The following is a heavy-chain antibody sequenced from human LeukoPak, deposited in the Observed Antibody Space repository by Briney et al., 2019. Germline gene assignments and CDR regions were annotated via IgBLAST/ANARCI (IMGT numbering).Heavy chain of an antibody. D-gene: IGHD3-22*01. CDR1: RFSFSTYS. CDR2: ISIGSSTI. CDR3: ARGGYDNSGYYFDY. Sequence: GGSLRLSCAASRFSFSTYSMNWVRQAAGKGLEWVSYISIGSSTIYYANSVRGRFTISRDNAKNSLYLQMNSLRAEDTAVYYCARGGYDNSGYYFDYWGQGTLVTVSS. V-gene: IGHV3-48*01. J-gene: IGHJ4*02.